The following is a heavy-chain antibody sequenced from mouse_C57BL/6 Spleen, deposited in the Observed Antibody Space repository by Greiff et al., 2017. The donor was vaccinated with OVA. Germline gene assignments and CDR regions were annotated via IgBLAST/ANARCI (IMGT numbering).Heavy chain of an antibody. CDR3: ARPHTLFYGSSPGYFDY. D-gene: IGHD1-1*01. V-gene: IGHV3-6*01. J-gene: IGHJ2*01. CDR2: ISYDGSN. CDR1: GYSITSGYY. Sequence: EVKLMESGPGLVKPSQSLSLTCSVTGYSITSGYYWNWIRQFPGNKLEWMGYISYDGSNNYNPSLKNRISITRDTSENQFFLKLNTVTTEDTATYYCARPHTLFYGSSPGYFDYWGQGTTLTVSS.